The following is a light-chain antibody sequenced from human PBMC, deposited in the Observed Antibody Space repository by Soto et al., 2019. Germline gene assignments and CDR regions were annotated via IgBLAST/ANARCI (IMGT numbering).Light chain of an antibody. J-gene: IGLJ2*01. CDR3: SSYTGRTNLVV. CDR1: SSDDGGYNF. Sequence: QSALTQPPSASGSPGQSVTISCTGTSSDDGGYNFVSWYQQHPGKAPKLMIYEVNKRPSGVPDRFSGSKSGNTASLTVSGLQAEDEADYYCSSYTGRTNLVVFGGGTKLTVL. CDR2: EVN. V-gene: IGLV2-8*01.